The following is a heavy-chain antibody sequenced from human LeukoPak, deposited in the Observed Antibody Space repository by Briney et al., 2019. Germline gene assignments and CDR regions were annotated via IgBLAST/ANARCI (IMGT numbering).Heavy chain of an antibody. CDR2: IYYSGST. Sequence: SETLSLTCTVSGGSISSSSYYWGWIRQPPGKGLEWIGSIYYSGSTYYNPSLKSRVTISVDTSKNQFSLKLSSVTAADTAVYYCARDRPAGLTTVTFLYWYFDLWGRGTLVTVSS. CDR3: ARDRPAGLTTVTFLYWYFDL. CDR1: GGSISSSSYY. D-gene: IGHD4-17*01. V-gene: IGHV4-39*07. J-gene: IGHJ2*01.